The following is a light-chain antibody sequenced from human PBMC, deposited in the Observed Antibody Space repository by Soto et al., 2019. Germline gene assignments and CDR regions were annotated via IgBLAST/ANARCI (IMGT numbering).Light chain of an antibody. J-gene: IGLJ2*01. V-gene: IGLV2-14*01. CDR1: SSDGGGYSF. CDR2: DVS. CDR3: SSYTSSSTLVV. Sequence: QSVLTQPASVSGSPGQSITISCPGTSSDGGGYSFVSWYQQHPGKAPKLMIYDVSNRPSGVSNRFSGSKSGNTASLTISGLQAEDEADYYCSSYTSSSTLVVFGGGTKLTVL.